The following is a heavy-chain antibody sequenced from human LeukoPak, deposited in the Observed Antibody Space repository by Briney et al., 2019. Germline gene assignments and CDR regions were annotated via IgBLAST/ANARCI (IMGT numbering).Heavy chain of an antibody. J-gene: IGHJ4*02. V-gene: IGHV3-21*01. CDR2: ISCSSSYI. D-gene: IGHD3-10*01. Sequence: GGSLRLSCAASGFTFSSYSMNWVRQAPGKGLEWVSSISCSSSYIYYADSVKRRFTISRDNAKNSLYLQMNSLRAEDTAVYYCARDGNTMVRGVTSHFDYWGQGTLVTVSS. CDR3: ARDGNTMVRGVTSHFDY. CDR1: GFTFSSYS.